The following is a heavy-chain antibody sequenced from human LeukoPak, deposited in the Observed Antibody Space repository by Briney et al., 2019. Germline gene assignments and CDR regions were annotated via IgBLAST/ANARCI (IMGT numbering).Heavy chain of an antibody. Sequence: SETLSLTCTVSGASVSSNSYHWSWIRQAPGKGLEWIGHSGNSDYKPSLKSRITISTDTSNNHFSLNLVSVTAADTAVYYCARGLGNTVTPNYWGQGTLVTVSS. V-gene: IGHV4-61*03. CDR3: ARGLGNTVTPNY. CDR2: HSGNS. D-gene: IGHD4-11*01. J-gene: IGHJ4*02. CDR1: GASVSSNSYH.